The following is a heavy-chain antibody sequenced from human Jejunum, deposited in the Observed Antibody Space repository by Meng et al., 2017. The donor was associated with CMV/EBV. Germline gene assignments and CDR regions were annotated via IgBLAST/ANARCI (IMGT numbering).Heavy chain of an antibody. CDR3: ARVEVGITSGDY. V-gene: IGHV1-18*01. CDR1: GYTFTNYG. J-gene: IGHJ4*02. D-gene: IGHD1-26*01. Sequence: QARWVQSGGEVKKPGASVKVSCKASGYTFTNYGITWVRQAPGQGLEWMGWISAYNGNTNYAQTLQGRVTMTTDTSTSTAYMELGSLRSDDTAVYYCARVEVGITSGDYWGQGTLVTVSS. CDR2: ISAYNGNT.